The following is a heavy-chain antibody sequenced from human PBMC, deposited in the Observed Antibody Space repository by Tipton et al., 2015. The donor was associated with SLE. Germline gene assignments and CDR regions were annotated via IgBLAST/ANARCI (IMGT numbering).Heavy chain of an antibody. D-gene: IGHD3-3*01. J-gene: IGHJ6*02. CDR1: GGSISSHY. V-gene: IGHV4-59*11. CDR3: ASNNRYYDFWSGEYYYYGMDV. CDR2: IYYSGST. Sequence: LRLSCTVSGGSISSHYWSWIRQPPGKGLEWIGYIYYSGSTNYNPSLRSRVTISVDTSKNQFSLKLSSVTAADTAVYYCASNNRYYDFWSGEYYYYGMDVWGQGTTVTVSS.